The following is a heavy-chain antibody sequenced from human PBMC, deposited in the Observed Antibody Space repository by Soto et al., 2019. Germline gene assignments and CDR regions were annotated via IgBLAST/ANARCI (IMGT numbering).Heavy chain of an antibody. CDR3: ARGPSDIVVVPAFRNYGMDV. D-gene: IGHD2-2*01. CDR1: GYTFTSYY. Sequence: ASEEVACKASGYTFTSYYMHWVRHAPGQGLECMGIITPSGGSTSYAQKFQGRVTMTGDTSTSTVYMELSSLRSEDTAVYYSARGPSDIVVVPAFRNYGMDVWGQGTTVTFSS. CDR2: ITPSGGST. V-gene: IGHV1-46*01. J-gene: IGHJ6*02.